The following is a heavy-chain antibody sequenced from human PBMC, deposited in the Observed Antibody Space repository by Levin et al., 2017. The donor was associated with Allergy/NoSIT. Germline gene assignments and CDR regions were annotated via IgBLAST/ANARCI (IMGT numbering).Heavy chain of an antibody. Sequence: TAGGSLRLSCAASGFRFSDYQMSWVRRGPGKGLDWVSHINRDGSSKHYADSVKGRFTISRDNAKTSLDLQMDSLRAEDTAVYYCARRHRFCYGGNCYLGPIDYWGQGTLVTVSS. CDR2: INRDGSSK. D-gene: IGHD2-15*01. V-gene: IGHV3-11*01. CDR1: GFRFSDYQ. CDR3: ARRHRFCYGGNCYLGPIDY. J-gene: IGHJ4*02.